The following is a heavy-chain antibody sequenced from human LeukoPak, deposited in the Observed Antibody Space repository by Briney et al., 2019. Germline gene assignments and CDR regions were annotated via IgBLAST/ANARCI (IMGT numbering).Heavy chain of an antibody. CDR1: GFTFSSYA. J-gene: IGHJ3*02. V-gene: IGHV3-30-3*01. CDR3: AREPEVAVAGYDAFDI. CDR2: ISYDGSNK. D-gene: IGHD6-19*01. Sequence: GGSLRLSCAASGFTFSSYAMHWVRQAPGKGLEWVAVISYDGSNKYYADSVKGRFTISRDNSKNTLYLQMNSLRAEDTAVYYCAREPEVAVAGYDAFDIWGQGTMVTVSS.